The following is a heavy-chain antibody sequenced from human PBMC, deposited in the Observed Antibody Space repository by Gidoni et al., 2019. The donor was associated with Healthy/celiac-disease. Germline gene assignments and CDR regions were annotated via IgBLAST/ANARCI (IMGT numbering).Heavy chain of an antibody. CDR2: IWYDGSNK. D-gene: IGHD4-17*01. CDR3: AMGADYGGNSALGY. Sequence: QVQLVESGGGVVQPGRSLRLPCAASGFTFSSYGMHWVRQAPGKGLEWVAVIWYDGSNKYYADSVKGRFTISRDNSKNTLYLQMNSLRAEDTAVYYCAMGADYGGNSALGYWGQGTLVTVSS. CDR1: GFTFSSYG. J-gene: IGHJ4*02. V-gene: IGHV3-33*01.